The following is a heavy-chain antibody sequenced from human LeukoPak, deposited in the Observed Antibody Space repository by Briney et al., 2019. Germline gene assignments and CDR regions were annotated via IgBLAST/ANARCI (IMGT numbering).Heavy chain of an antibody. CDR3: ARSRAAGNYYYYGMDV. Sequence: PGGSLRLSCAASGFTFTSYAMHWVRQAPGQRLEWMGWINAGNGNTKYSQKFQGRVTITRDTSASTAYMELSSLRSEDTAVYYCARSRAAGNYYYYGMDVWGQGTTVTVSS. J-gene: IGHJ6*02. D-gene: IGHD6-13*01. CDR2: INAGNGNT. CDR1: GFTFTSYA. V-gene: IGHV1-3*01.